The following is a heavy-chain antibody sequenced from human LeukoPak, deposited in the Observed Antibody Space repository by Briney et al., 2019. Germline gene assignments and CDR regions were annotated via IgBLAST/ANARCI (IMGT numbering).Heavy chain of an antibody. Sequence: PGGSLRLSCAASGFTFSSYGMHWVRQAPGKGLEWVAVISYDGSNKYYADSVKGRFTISRDNSKNTLYLQMNSLRAEDTAVYYCAKESIWLSFYYGSGSPSTWYYFDYWGQGTLVTVSS. CDR2: ISYDGSNK. V-gene: IGHV3-30*18. CDR1: GFTFSSYG. D-gene: IGHD3-10*01. CDR3: AKESIWLSFYYGSGSPSTWYYFDY. J-gene: IGHJ4*02.